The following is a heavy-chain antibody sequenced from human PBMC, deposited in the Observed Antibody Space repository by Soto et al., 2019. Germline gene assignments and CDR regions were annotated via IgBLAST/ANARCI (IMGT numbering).Heavy chain of an antibody. CDR2: INHSGST. CDR1: GGSFSGYY. CDR3: ARGLAVAGHVLYFDY. J-gene: IGHJ4*02. D-gene: IGHD6-19*01. V-gene: IGHV4-34*01. Sequence: QVQLQQWGAGLLKPSETLSLTCAVYGGSFSGYYWSWIRQPPGKGLEWIGEINHSGSTNYTPSLKSRGTISVDTSKNQFSLKLSSVTAAYTAGYYCARGLAVAGHVLYFDYWGQGTLVTVSS.